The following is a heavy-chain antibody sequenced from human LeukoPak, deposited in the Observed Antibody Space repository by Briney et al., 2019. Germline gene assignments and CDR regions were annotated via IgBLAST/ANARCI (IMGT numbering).Heavy chain of an antibody. Sequence: GGSLRLSCAASGFTFSNAWMSWVRQAPGKWLEWVGRIKSKTNGGTTEYAEPVNGRLTISRDDSNTTQHRPMNSPETEETDVDYGTAADPLNRYWVEGSLVTVSS. CDR3: TAADPLNRY. J-gene: IGHJ4*02. CDR2: IKSKTNGGTT. D-gene: IGHD1-14*01. V-gene: IGHV3-15*01. CDR1: GFTFSNAW.